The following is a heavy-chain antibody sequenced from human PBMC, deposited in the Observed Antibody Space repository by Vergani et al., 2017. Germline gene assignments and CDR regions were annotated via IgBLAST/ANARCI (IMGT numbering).Heavy chain of an antibody. Sequence: QVQLQESGPGLVKPSETLSLTCTVSGGSISSYYWSWIRQPPGKGLAWIGYIYYSGSTNYNPSLKSRVTISVDTSKNQFSLKLSSVTAADTAVYYCARHAWNDGVNWFEPWGQGTLVTVSS. CDR2: IYYSGST. V-gene: IGHV4-59*08. D-gene: IGHD1-1*01. CDR3: ARHAWNDGVNWFEP. CDR1: GGSISSYY. J-gene: IGHJ5*02.